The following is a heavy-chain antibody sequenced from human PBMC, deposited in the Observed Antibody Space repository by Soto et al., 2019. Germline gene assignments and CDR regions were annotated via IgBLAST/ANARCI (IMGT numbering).Heavy chain of an antibody. CDR2: IYPGDSDT. J-gene: IGHJ4*02. D-gene: IGHD6-19*01. CDR1: GYSFTSYW. Sequence: GESLKISCKGSGYSFTSYWLGWVRQMPGKGLEWMGIIYPGDSDTRYGPSFQGQVTISADKSISTAYLQWSSLKASDTAMYYCARDFALFDYSSGWYDYRGQRAVVTVSS. CDR3: ARDFALFDYSSGWYDY. V-gene: IGHV5-51*01.